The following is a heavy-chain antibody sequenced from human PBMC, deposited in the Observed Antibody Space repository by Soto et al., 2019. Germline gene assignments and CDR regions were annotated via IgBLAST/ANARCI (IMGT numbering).Heavy chain of an antibody. CDR1: GGAFRSYV. Sequence: QVQLVQSGAEVKKSGSSVKVSCKASGGAFRSYVVNWVRQVPGQGLEWMGGIIPIFGTPKYAQKFQGRVTITADESASTVYMEPSSLRSDYTAVYYCASSGYLYAMDVWGQGTTVTVSS. D-gene: IGHD3-22*01. J-gene: IGHJ6*02. CDR3: ASSGYLYAMDV. CDR2: IIPIFGTP. V-gene: IGHV1-69*01.